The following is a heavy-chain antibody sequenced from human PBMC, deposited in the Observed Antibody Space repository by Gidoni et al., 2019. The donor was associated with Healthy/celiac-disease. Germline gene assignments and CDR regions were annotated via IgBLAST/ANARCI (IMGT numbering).Heavy chain of an antibody. V-gene: IGHV4-34*01. CDR2: INHSGST. CDR3: ARVYSSSWYRAAFDI. J-gene: IGHJ3*02. D-gene: IGHD6-13*01. CDR1: GGSFSGYY. Sequence: QVQLQQWGAGLLKPSETLSPTCAVYGGSFSGYYWSWIRQPPGKGLEWIGEINHSGSTNYNPSLKSRVTISVDTSKNQFSLKLSSVTAADTAVYYCARVYSSSWYRAAFDIWGQGTMVTVSS.